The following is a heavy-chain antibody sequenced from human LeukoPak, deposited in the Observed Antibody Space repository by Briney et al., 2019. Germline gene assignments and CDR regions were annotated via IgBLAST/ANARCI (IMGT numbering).Heavy chain of an antibody. D-gene: IGHD6-25*01. V-gene: IGHV3-74*01. CDR3: ARRSAAKDAFDI. J-gene: IGHJ3*02. Sequence: GGSLRLSCAASGFTFSSYWMHWVRQAPGKGLVWVSRINSDGSTTSYADPVKGRFTISRDNAKNTLFLQMNSLRAEDTAVYYCARRSAAKDAFDIWGQGTMVPVSS. CDR1: GFTFSSYW. CDR2: INSDGSTT.